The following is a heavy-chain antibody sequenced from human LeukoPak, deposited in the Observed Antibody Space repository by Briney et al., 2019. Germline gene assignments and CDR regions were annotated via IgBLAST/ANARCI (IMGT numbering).Heavy chain of an antibody. D-gene: IGHD1-1*01. Sequence: SETLPLTCTVSGGSISSYYWSWIRQPPREGLEWIGYIYYSGSTNYNPSLKSRVTISVDTSKNQFSLKLSSVTAADTAVYYCARGKTGTTSAFDIWGQGTMVTVSS. V-gene: IGHV4-59*01. CDR3: ARGKTGTTSAFDI. CDR1: GGSISSYY. CDR2: IYYSGST. J-gene: IGHJ3*02.